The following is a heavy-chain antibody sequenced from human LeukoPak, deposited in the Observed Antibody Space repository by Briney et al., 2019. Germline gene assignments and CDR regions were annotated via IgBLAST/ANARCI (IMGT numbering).Heavy chain of an antibody. CDR1: GFTFSSYE. CDR3: AELGITMIGGV. CDR2: ISSSGSTI. J-gene: IGHJ6*04. V-gene: IGHV3-48*03. Sequence: GGSLRLSCAASGFTFSSYEMNWVRQAPGRGLEWVSYISSSGSTIYYADSVKGRFTISRDNAKDSLYLQMNSLRAEDTAVYYCAELGITMIGGVWGKGTTVTISS. D-gene: IGHD3-10*02.